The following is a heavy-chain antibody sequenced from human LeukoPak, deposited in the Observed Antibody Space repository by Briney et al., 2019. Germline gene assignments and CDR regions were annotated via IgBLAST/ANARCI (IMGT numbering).Heavy chain of an antibody. V-gene: IGHV1-2*02. CDR2: INPNSGGT. CDR3: ARDVNWKDYYYYYGMDV. J-gene: IGHJ6*02. CDR1: GYTFSDYY. D-gene: IGHD1-1*01. Sequence: GASVKVSCKASGYTFSDYYMHWVRQAPGQGLEWMGGINPNSGGTNFAQKFQGRVTMTRDTSISTAYMELRSLRSDDTAVYYCARDVNWKDYYYYYGMDVWGQGTTVTVSS.